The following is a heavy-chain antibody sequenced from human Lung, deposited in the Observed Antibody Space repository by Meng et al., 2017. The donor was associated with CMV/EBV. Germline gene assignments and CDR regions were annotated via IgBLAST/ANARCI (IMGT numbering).Heavy chain of an antibody. J-gene: IGHJ4*02. CDR3: AKDRNIVTTSFDS. D-gene: IGHD5-12*01. CDR1: GFTFSAFA. CDR2: VSGSGDNR. V-gene: IGHV3-23*01. Sequence: GEXXKISCAASGFTFSAFAMSWVRQAPGKGLEWVSSVSGSGDNRYYADSVKGRFTMSRDNSKKTLYLEMNSLRAEDTALYYCAKDRNIVTTSFDSWGQGKXVTCSS.